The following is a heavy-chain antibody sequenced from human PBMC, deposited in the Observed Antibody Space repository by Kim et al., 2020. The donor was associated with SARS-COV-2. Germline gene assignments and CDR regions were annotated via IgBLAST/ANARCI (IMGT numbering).Heavy chain of an antibody. CDR3: ALEDDTVVRGISTTISYNFFDP. J-gene: IGHJ5*02. V-gene: IGHV1-69*13. D-gene: IGHD3-10*01. CDR2: ITPIFGTT. CDR1: GGTFKSNA. Sequence: SVKVSCKASGGTFKSNAISWVRQAPGQGLEWMGGITPIFGTTIYAQLLRGRITMTADQSTSTVYMELSSLRSEDTAVYYCALEDDTVVRGISTTISYNFFDPWGQGTLVAVSS.